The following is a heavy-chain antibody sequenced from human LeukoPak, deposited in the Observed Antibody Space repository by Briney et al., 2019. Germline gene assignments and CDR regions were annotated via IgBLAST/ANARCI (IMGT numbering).Heavy chain of an antibody. D-gene: IGHD3-10*01. CDR2: IYYSGST. CDR1: GGSMSSYY. CDR3: ARVRVRGVMGYYYYGMDV. J-gene: IGHJ6*02. V-gene: IGHV4-59*01. Sequence: SEALSLTRTVSGGSMSSYYWSWIRQPPGKGLEWIGYIYYSGSTNYNPSLKSRVTISVDTSKNQFSLKLSSVTAADTAVYYCARVRVRGVMGYYYYGMDVWGQGTTVTVSS.